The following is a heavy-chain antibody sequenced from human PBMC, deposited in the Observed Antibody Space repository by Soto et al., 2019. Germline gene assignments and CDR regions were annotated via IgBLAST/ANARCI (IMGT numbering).Heavy chain of an antibody. D-gene: IGHD5-12*01. CDR3: ARGASSGFAYWYFDL. Sequence: QVQLVQSGAELKKPGSSVKVSCEASGGSFSKKAISWVRQAPGQGLEWMGGINTKFGATNYAPKFQGRITITADKSTNTVYMALSSLTSEDTAVYYCARGASSGFAYWYFDLWGRGTLVSVSS. J-gene: IGHJ2*01. V-gene: IGHV1-69*06. CDR1: GGSFSKKA. CDR2: INTKFGAT.